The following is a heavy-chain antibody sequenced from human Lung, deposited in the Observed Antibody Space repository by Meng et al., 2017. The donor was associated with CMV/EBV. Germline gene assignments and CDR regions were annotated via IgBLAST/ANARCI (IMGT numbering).Heavy chain of an antibody. CDR2: VVYSGTT. CDR1: GGSISSSSYY. J-gene: IGHJ4*02. CDR3: ARHHHSPTFDY. Sequence: LRRQEPGPGLVKPSETLSLRCTVSGGSISSSSYYWAWVRQPPGEGLEWIGSVVYSGTTYYTSSLKSRVSISVDTSKNQFSLKLSSVTAADTAVYYCARHHHSPTFDYWGQGTLVTVSS. D-gene: IGHD1-14*01. V-gene: IGHV4-39*01.